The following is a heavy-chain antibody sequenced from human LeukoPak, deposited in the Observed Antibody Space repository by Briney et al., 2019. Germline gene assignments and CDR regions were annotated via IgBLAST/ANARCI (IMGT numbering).Heavy chain of an antibody. V-gene: IGHV3-15*01. CDR2: IKSKTEGGTT. CDR3: TRGAAAGHNY. Sequence: GGSLRLSCAPSGFTFSNAWMSWVRQAPGKGLEWVGRIKSKTEGGTTDYAAPVKGRFTISRDDSKNTLYLQMNSLKTEDTAVYYCTRGAAAGHNYWGQGTLVTVSS. J-gene: IGHJ4*02. CDR1: GFTFSNAW. D-gene: IGHD6-13*01.